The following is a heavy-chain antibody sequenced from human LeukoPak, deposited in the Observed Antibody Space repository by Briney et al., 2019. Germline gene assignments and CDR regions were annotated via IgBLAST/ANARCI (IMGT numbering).Heavy chain of an antibody. Sequence: GGSLRLSCAASGFTFSPYSMNWVRQAPGKGLEWVSSISSSSNYIYYADSVKGRFSISRDDAKNSLFLQMNGLRAEDTAVYYCARDMTTATTCYLQHRGQGTLVTVSS. D-gene: IGHD4-17*01. J-gene: IGHJ1*01. V-gene: IGHV3-21*01. CDR2: ISSSSNYI. CDR1: GFTFSPYS. CDR3: ARDMTTATTCYLQH.